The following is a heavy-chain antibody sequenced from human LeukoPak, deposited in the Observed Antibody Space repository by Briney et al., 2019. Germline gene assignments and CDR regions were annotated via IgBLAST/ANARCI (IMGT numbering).Heavy chain of an antibody. CDR3: ARETTLYYDILTGYYSLDY. J-gene: IGHJ4*02. Sequence: ESGPTLVNPTQTLTLTCTFSGFSLSTSGMCVSWIRQPPGKALEWLARIDWDDDKYYSTSLKTRITISKDTSKNQVVLTITHIDPVDTATYYCARETTLYYDILTGYYSLDYWGQGTLVTVSS. D-gene: IGHD3-9*01. CDR1: GFSLSTSGMC. CDR2: IDWDDDK. V-gene: IGHV2-70*11.